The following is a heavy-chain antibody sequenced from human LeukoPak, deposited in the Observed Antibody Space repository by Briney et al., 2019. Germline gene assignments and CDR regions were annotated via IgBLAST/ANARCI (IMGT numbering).Heavy chain of an antibody. V-gene: IGHV3-11*01. CDR2: ISSSGSTI. Sequence: GGSLRLSCAASGFTFSDYYMSWIRQAPGKGLEWVSYISSSGSTIYYADSVKGRLTISRDNAKNSLYLQMNSLRAEDTAVYYCARDKPEKIYEGYCSSTSCYPTYYYYYGMDVWGQGTTVTVSS. CDR1: GFTFSDYY. J-gene: IGHJ6*02. D-gene: IGHD2-2*01. CDR3: ARDKPEKIYEGYCSSTSCYPTYYYYYGMDV.